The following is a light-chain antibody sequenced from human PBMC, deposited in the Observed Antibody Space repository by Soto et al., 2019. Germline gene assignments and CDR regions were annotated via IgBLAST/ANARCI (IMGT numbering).Light chain of an antibody. J-gene: IGKJ1*01. CDR1: QSISSW. Sequence: DIQMTQSPSTLSASVGDRVTITCRGSQSISSWLAWYQQKPGKAPKLLIYDASSLESGVPSRFSGSGSGTEFTLTISSLQPDDFATYYCHQYNSYPGFGQGTKVEIK. CDR3: HQYNSYPG. CDR2: DAS. V-gene: IGKV1-5*01.